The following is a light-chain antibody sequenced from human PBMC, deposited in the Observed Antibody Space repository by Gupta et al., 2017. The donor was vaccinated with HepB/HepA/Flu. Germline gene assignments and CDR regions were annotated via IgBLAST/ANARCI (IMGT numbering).Light chain of an antibody. CDR1: QSISSY. J-gene: IGKJ4*01. Sequence: DIQMTQSPSSLSASVGDRVTITFRASQSISSYLNWYQQKPGKAPKLLIYAASSVQSGVPSRFSGSGYGTEFTLTISSRQPEDFATYYCRQRDSTPNTFGRGTXVEIK. V-gene: IGKV1-39*01. CDR3: RQRDSTPNT. CDR2: AAS.